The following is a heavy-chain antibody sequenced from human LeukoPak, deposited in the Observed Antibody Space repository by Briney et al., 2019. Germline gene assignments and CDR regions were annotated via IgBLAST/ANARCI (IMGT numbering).Heavy chain of an antibody. CDR3: ARLRFDFWSGYTHPYFDY. V-gene: IGHV4-39*01. J-gene: IGHJ4*02. CDR2: IYYSGTT. Sequence: SETLSLTCTVSGGSISSSSYSWGWIRQPPGKGLEWLGSIYYSGTTYYNPSLKSRVTISVDTSKIQFSLKLSSVAATDTAVYFCARLRFDFWSGYTHPYFDYWGQGTLVTVSS. D-gene: IGHD3-3*01. CDR1: GGSISSSSYS.